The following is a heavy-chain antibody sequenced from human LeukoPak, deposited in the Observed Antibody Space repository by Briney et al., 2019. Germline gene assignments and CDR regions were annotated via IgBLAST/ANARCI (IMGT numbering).Heavy chain of an antibody. Sequence: GGSLRLSCEASGFTFSIFPMHWVRQAPGKGLEWVALISSGSEKYYADSVNGRFTISRDNSKNMLYLQMNSLRADDTAVYYCARDLELSAVYYFDSWGQGTLVIVSS. V-gene: IGHV3-30*04. CDR3: ARDLELSAVYYFDS. D-gene: IGHD3-3*01. CDR2: ISSGSEK. J-gene: IGHJ4*02. CDR1: GFTFSIFP.